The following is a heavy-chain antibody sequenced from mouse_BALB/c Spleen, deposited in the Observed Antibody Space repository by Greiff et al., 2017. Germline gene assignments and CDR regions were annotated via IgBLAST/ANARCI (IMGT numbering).Heavy chain of an antibody. Sequence: EVKLVESGGGLVKPGGSLKLSCAASGFTFSSYAMSWVRQTPEKRLEWVASISSGGSTYYPDSVKGRFTISRDNARNILYLQMSSLRSEDTAMYYCARGRGWFPYDYWGQGTTLTVSS. D-gene: IGHD2-3*01. CDR3: ARGRGWFPYDY. J-gene: IGHJ2*01. CDR1: GFTFSSYA. CDR2: ISSGGST. V-gene: IGHV5-6-5*01.